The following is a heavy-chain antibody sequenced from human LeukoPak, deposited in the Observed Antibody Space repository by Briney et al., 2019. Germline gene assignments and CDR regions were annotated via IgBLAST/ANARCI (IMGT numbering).Heavy chain of an antibody. D-gene: IGHD2-2*01. CDR2: IYYSGST. CDR1: GGSISSYY. V-gene: IGHV4-59*12. Sequence: SETLSLTCTVSGGSISSYYWSWIRQPPGKGLEWIGYIYYSGSTNYNPSLKSRVTMSVDTSKNQFSPKLSSVTAADTAVYYCARDGCSSTSCYFPDAFDIWGQGTMVTVSS. CDR3: ARDGCSSTSCYFPDAFDI. J-gene: IGHJ3*02.